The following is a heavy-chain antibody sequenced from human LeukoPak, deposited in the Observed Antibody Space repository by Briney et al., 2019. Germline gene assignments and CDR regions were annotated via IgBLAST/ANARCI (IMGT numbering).Heavy chain of an antibody. CDR2: MNPNSGNT. CDR3: TRGEGGYYYYYGMDV. V-gene: IGHV1-8*01. J-gene: IGHJ6*02. Sequence: ASVKVSCKASGYTFTSHDINWVRQATGQGLEWMGWMNPNSGNTGYAQKLQGRVTMTRNTSISTAYMELRSLRSDDTAVYYCTRGEGGYYYYYGMDVWGQGTTVTVSS. D-gene: IGHD3-16*01. CDR1: GYTFTSHD.